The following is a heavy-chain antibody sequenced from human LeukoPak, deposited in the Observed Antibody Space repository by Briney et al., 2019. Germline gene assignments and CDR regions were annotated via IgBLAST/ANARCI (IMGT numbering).Heavy chain of an antibody. CDR2: INPNSGGT. J-gene: IGHJ1*01. V-gene: IGHV1-2*02. D-gene: IGHD4-17*01. Sequence: ASVKVSCKASGYTFTGYYMHWVRQAPGQGLEWMGWINPNSGGTNYAQKFQGRVTMTRDTSISTAYMELSRLRSDDTAVYYCARDLDGDAYFQYWGQGTLVTVSS. CDR3: ARDLDGDAYFQY. CDR1: GYTFTGYY.